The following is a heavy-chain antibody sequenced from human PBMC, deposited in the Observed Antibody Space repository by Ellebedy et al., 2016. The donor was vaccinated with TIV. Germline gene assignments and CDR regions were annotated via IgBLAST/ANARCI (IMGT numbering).Heavy chain of an antibody. CDR1: GFTVSSNY. J-gene: IGHJ4*02. Sequence: GESLKISCAASGFTVSSNYMSCVRQAPGKGLEWVSVIYSGGTTYYADSVKGRFTISRDDSKNTLYLQMNSLKIEDTAVYYCTTGKELERLLRITAYWGQGTLVTVSS. D-gene: IGHD1-1*01. V-gene: IGHV3-66*01. CDR3: TTGKELERLLRITAY. CDR2: IYSGGTT.